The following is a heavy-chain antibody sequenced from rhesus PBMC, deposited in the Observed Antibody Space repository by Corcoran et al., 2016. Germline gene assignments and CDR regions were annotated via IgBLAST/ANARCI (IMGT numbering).Heavy chain of an antibody. V-gene: IGHV4-160*01. CDR1: GGSVSGYW. Sequence: QVQLQQWGEGLVKPSETLSLTCAVYGGSVSGYWWGWIRQPPGKGLEWIGRIRSGGSTNYNPSLKSRVTISIDTSKIQFSLKLSSVTAADTAVYYCARHDGSYATFDYWGQGVLVTVSS. CDR3: ARHDGSYATFDY. D-gene: IGHD4-4*01. J-gene: IGHJ4*01. CDR2: IRSGGST.